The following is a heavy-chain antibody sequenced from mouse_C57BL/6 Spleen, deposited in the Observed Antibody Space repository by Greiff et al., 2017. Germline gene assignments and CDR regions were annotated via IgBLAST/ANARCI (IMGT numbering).Heavy chain of an antibody. J-gene: IGHJ3*01. CDR3: ASDFGVAY. CDR2: IYPGDGDT. CDR1: AYAFSSYW. Sequence: QVQLQQSGAELVKPGASVKISCTASAYAFSSYWMTWVKQRPGKGLEWIGPIYPGDGDTNYNGKFKGKATMTADKSTSTAYMQLSSLTSGDSAVYFCASDFGVAYWGQGTLVTVSA. V-gene: IGHV1-80*01.